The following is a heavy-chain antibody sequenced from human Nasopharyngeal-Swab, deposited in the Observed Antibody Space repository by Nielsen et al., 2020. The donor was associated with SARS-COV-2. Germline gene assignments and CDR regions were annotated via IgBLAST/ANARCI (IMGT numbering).Heavy chain of an antibody. V-gene: IGHV3-21*01. CDR2: ISSSSSYI. CDR3: ARGGPYGLMLLISSAFDI. D-gene: IGHD4-17*01. J-gene: IGHJ3*02. Sequence: VRQMPGKGLEWASSISSSSSYIYYADSVKGRFTISRDNAKNSLYLQMNSLRAEDTAVYYCARGGPYGLMLLISSAFDIWGQGTMVTVSS.